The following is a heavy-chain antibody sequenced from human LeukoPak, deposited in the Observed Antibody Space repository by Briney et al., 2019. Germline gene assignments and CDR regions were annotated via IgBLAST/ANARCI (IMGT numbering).Heavy chain of an antibody. CDR2: ISVSGAGT. CDR3: AKRTTFSSTWYSFDY. Sequence: PGGSPRLSCAASGFTFSSYAMTWVRQAPGKGLEWVSTISVSGAGTYYADSVKGRFTISRDNSKSTLSLQMNSLRAEDTAVYYCAKRTTFSSTWYSFDYWGQGTLVTVSS. V-gene: IGHV3-23*01. CDR1: GFTFSSYA. J-gene: IGHJ4*02. D-gene: IGHD6-13*01.